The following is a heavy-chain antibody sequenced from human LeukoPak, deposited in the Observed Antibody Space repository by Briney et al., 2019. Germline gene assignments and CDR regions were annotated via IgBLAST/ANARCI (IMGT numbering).Heavy chain of an antibody. V-gene: IGHV3-7*01. CDR3: AKDGQSPFDP. J-gene: IGHJ5*02. Sequence: GGSLRLSCAASGFTFSMYWMSWVRQSPGKGLERVANIKKDGSAKYYVDSVRGRFTISRDNAKDSLYLQMNSLRAEDTAVYYCAKDGQSPFDPWGQGTLVTVSS. D-gene: IGHD3/OR15-3a*01. CDR2: IKKDGSAK. CDR1: GFTFSMYW.